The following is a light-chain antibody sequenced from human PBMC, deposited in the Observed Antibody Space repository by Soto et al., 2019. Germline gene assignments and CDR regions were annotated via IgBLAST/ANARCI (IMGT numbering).Light chain of an antibody. J-gene: IGKJ1*01. Sequence: EIVLTQSPGTLSLSPGERATLSCRAGQSVTSSNLAWNQQKPGQVPRLLIYGASSRATGIPDRFSGSGSGTDFTLTISRLEPEDFAVYYCQQYGSSPWTFGQGTKVEIK. CDR1: QSVTSSN. V-gene: IGKV3-20*01. CDR3: QQYGSSPWT. CDR2: GAS.